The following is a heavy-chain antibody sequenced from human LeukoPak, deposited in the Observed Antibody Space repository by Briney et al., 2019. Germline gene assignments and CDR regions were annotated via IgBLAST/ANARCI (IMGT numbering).Heavy chain of an antibody. J-gene: IGHJ4*02. V-gene: IGHV3-21*01. CDR3: AHSSTSCCYFDY. Sequence: GGSLRLSCAASGFTFSSYSMNWVRQAPGKGLEWVSSISSSSSYIYYADSVKGRFTISRDNAKNSLYLQMDSLRVEDTAVYYCAHSSTSCCYFDYWGQGTLVTVSS. CDR1: GFTFSSYS. CDR2: ISSSSSYI. D-gene: IGHD2-2*01.